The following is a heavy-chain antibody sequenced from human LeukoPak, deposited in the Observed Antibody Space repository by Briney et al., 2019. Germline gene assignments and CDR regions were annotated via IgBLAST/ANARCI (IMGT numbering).Heavy chain of an antibody. CDR1: GFPFSSYS. CDR2: ISTRIDYM. Sequence: KPGGSLRLSCAASGFPFSSYSMNWVRRAPGRGLEWVSSISTRIDYMYYADSVKGRFTISRDNAKNSLYLQMNSLRAEDTAVYYCARGGTGTIGLDAFDIWGQGTMVTVSS. J-gene: IGHJ3*02. CDR3: ARGGTGTIGLDAFDI. V-gene: IGHV3-21*01. D-gene: IGHD1-7*01.